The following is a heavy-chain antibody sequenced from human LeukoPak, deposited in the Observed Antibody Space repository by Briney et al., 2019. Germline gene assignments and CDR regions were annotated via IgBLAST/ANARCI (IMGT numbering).Heavy chain of an antibody. J-gene: IGHJ6*03. CDR1: GYTFTGYY. V-gene: IGHV1-2*02. CDR2: INPNSGGT. Sequence: GASVKVSCKASGYTFTGYYMHWVRQDPGQGLEWMGWINPNSGGTNYAQKFQGRVTMTRDTSISTAYMELSRLRSDDTAVYYCARGWSGSYYSHYYYYMDVWGKGTTVTVSS. CDR3: ARGWSGSYYSHYYYYMDV. D-gene: IGHD1-26*01.